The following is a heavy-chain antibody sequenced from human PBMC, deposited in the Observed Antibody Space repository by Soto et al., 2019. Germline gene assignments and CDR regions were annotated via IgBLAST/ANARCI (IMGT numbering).Heavy chain of an antibody. Sequence: SETLSLTCAVSGVSISSGNWWTWVRQSPQRGLEYIGEIFHDGTANYYPSFERRVAISVDTSKNQFSRKLTSVTAADTAIYFCARLVYDTRLNYMYFDFWGQGTLVTVSS. V-gene: IGHV4-4*02. CDR2: IFHDGTA. CDR1: GVSISSGNW. J-gene: IGHJ4*02. D-gene: IGHD3-10*01. CDR3: ARLVYDTRLNYMYFDF.